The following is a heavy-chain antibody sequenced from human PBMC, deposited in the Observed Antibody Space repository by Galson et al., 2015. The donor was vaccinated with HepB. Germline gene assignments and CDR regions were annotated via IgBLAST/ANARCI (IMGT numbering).Heavy chain of an antibody. D-gene: IGHD4-17*01. CDR1: GFTFDDYA. CDR3: ATRTDTVTTRGRGFGC. V-gene: IGHV3-23*01. Sequence: SLRLSCAASGFTFDDYAMHWVRQAPGKGLEWVSDISGSGGNTDCVDSVKGRFTISRDNSKNTLYLQMNSLRAEDTAVYYCATRTDTVTTRGRGFGCWGQGTLVTVSS. CDR2: ISGSGGNT. J-gene: IGHJ4*02.